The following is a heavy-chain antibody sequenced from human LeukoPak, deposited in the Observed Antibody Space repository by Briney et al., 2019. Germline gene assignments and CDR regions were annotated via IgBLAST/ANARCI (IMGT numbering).Heavy chain of an antibody. CDR3: AKSVAARLSYYYGMDV. CDR1: GFTFSTYW. D-gene: IGHD6-6*01. V-gene: IGHV3-7*01. Sequence: GGSLRLSCSASGFTFSTYWMSWVRQAPGKGLEWVANMRRDGNEIYYLDSVRGRFTISRDNAKNSLYLQMNSLRAEDTAVYYCAKSVAARLSYYYGMDVWGQGTTVTVSS. CDR2: MRRDGNEI. J-gene: IGHJ6*02.